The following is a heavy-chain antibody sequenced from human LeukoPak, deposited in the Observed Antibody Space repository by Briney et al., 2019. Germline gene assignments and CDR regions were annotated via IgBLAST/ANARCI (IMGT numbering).Heavy chain of an antibody. Sequence: QPGGSLRLSCAASGFTVSSNYMSWVRQAPGKGLEWVSVIYSGGSTYYADSVKGRFTISRDNSKNTLYLQMNSLRAEDTAVYYCAKDGYSSSSRRFDYWGQGTLVTVSS. J-gene: IGHJ4*02. CDR3: AKDGYSSSSRRFDY. V-gene: IGHV3-53*01. CDR1: GFTVSSNY. CDR2: IYSGGST. D-gene: IGHD6-6*01.